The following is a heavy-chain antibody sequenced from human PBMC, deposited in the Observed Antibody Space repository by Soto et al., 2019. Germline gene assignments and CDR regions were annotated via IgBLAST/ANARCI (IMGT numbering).Heavy chain of an antibody. CDR2: IYYSGNT. CDR1: GGSISNYY. Sequence: SETLSLTCTVSGGSISNYYWNWIRQPPGKGLEWIGYIYYSGNTNYNPSLKSRVTISVDTSKNQFSLKLRSVTAADTAVYYCGRGSSGSSVDDYWGQGTLVTVSS. CDR3: GRGSSGSSVDDY. V-gene: IGHV4-59*01. J-gene: IGHJ4*02. D-gene: IGHD1-26*01.